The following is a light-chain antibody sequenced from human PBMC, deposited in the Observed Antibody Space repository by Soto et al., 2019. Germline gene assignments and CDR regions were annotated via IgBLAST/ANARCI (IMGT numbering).Light chain of an antibody. V-gene: IGKV3-20*01. CDR3: QQYDTSPSRWT. CDR2: GAS. CDR1: QSVSASY. J-gene: IGKJ1*01. Sequence: EIVLTQSPGTLSLSPGERATLSCRASQSVSASYLAWYQQKPGQAPRLLIFGASNRATGIPDRFSGSGSGTDFTLTISRLEPEDFAVYYCQQYDTSPSRWTFGQGTKVEIK.